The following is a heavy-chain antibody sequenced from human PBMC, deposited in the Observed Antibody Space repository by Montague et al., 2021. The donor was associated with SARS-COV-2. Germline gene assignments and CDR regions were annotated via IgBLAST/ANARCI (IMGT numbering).Heavy chain of an antibody. Sequence: SETLSLTCTVSGGSISNYYWSWIRQPAGKGLEWIGRIYASGNTNYNPSLKSRVTISVDTSENQFSLKLSSVTAADTAVYYCASPTYYYDSSGSDAFDIWGQGTMVTVSS. CDR3: ASPTYYYDSSGSDAFDI. V-gene: IGHV4-4*07. J-gene: IGHJ3*02. CDR2: IYASGNT. D-gene: IGHD3-22*01. CDR1: GGSISNYY.